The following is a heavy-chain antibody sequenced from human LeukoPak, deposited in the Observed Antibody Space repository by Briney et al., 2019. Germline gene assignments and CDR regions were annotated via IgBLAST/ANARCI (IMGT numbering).Heavy chain of an antibody. CDR2: IIPIFGTA. CDR3: ARDQGFLEWEI. J-gene: IGHJ4*02. D-gene: IGHD3-3*01. Sequence: GASVKVSCKASGGTFSSYAISWVRQAPGQGLEWMGRIIPIFGTANYAQKFQGRVTITTDESTSTAYMELRSLRSDDTAVYYCARDQGFLEWEIWGQGTLVTVSS. CDR1: GGTFSSYA. V-gene: IGHV1-69*05.